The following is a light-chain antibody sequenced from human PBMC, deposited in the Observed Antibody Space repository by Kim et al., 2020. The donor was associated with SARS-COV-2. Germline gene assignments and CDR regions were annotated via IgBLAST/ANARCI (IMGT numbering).Light chain of an antibody. CDR1: QSVSSSY. CDR3: QQYDTSPLT. Sequence: ENVLTQSPGTLSLSPGERATLSCRASQSVSSSYLAWYQQKPGQAPRLLTYGASSRATGIPDRFSGSGSGTDFTLTISRLDPEDFAVYYCQQYDTSPLTFGGGTKVDIK. J-gene: IGKJ4*01. CDR2: GAS. V-gene: IGKV3-20*01.